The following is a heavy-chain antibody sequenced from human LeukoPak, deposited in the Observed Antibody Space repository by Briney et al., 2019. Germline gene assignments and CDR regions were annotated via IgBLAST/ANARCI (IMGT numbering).Heavy chain of an antibody. CDR1: GGTFSSYA. J-gene: IGHJ5*02. Sequence: SVKVSCKASGGTFSSYAISWVRQAPGQGLEWMGGIIPIFGTANYAQKFQGRVTITADESTSTAYMELSSLRSEDMAVYYCARGASPIDYYGSGSYYNFGWFDPWGQGTLVTVSS. V-gene: IGHV1-69*13. D-gene: IGHD3-10*01. CDR2: IIPIFGTA. CDR3: ARGASPIDYYGSGSYYNFGWFDP.